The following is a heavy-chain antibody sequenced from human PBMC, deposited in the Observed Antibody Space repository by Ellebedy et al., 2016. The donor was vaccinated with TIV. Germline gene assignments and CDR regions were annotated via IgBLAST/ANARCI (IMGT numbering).Heavy chain of an antibody. V-gene: IGHV3-48*03. CDR1: GFTFSSYE. D-gene: IGHD3-9*01. J-gene: IGHJ4*02. CDR3: ARDQLLRYFDWQGFDY. CDR2: ISSSGSTI. Sequence: GGSLRLSCAASGFTFSSYEMNWVRQAPGKGLEWVSYISSSGSTIYYADSVKGRFTISRDNAKNSLYLQMNSLRAEDTAVYYCARDQLLRYFDWQGFDYWGQGTLVTVSS.